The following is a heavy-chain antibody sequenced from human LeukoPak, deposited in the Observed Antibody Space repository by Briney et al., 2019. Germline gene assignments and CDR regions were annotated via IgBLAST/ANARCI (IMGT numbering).Heavy chain of an antibody. D-gene: IGHD1-26*01. CDR3: AGRVGASIWTGMHF. J-gene: IGHJ4*02. CDR1: GVSISGGSFH. CDR2: IHYSGST. V-gene: IGHV4-39*02. Sequence: SETLSLTCTVSGVSISGGSFHWGWVRPPPGKGLEWIGNIHYSGSTYYNPSLKSPVSISVDTSKNHFSLQLSSVTAADTAVYYCAGRVGASIWTGMHFWGQGTLVAVSS.